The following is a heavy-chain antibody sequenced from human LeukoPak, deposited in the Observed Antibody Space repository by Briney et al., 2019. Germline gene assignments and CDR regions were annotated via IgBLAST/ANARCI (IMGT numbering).Heavy chain of an antibody. J-gene: IGHJ4*02. CDR1: GFTFSSYA. CDR2: ISASGGST. Sequence: GGSLRLSCAVSGFTFSSYAMSWVRQAPGKGLEWVSGISASGGSTYYADSVKGRFTISRDNSKNTLYLQMNSLRAEDTAVYYCARGDSSGCPDYWGQGTLVTVSS. V-gene: IGHV3-23*01. CDR3: ARGDSSGCPDY. D-gene: IGHD3-22*01.